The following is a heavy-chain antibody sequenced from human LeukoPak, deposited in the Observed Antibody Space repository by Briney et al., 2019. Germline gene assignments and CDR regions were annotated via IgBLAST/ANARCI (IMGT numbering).Heavy chain of an antibody. CDR2: IDYSGTT. J-gene: IGHJ4*02. V-gene: IGHV4-39*07. Sequence: TSETQSLTCTVSGDSITSRDYYWGWIRQPPGKGLEWIGSIDYSGTTYYNSSLKSRVTISLGTSKNQFSLRLNSVTAADTAVYFCARDAYFRNYVLHWGRGTLVTVSS. CDR3: ARDAYFRNYVLH. CDR1: GDSITSRDYY. D-gene: IGHD4-11*01.